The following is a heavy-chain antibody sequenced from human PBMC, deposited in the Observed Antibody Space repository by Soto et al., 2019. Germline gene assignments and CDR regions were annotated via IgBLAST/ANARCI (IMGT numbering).Heavy chain of an antibody. D-gene: IGHD3-10*01. J-gene: IGHJ4*02. V-gene: IGHV1-69*02. CDR1: GGTFSSYT. Sequence: QVQLVQSGAEVKKPGSSVKVSCTASGGTFSSYTISWVRQAPGQGLEWMGRIIPILGIANYAQKFQGRVTITADKSTSTAYMELSSLRSEDTAVYYCARERYYYGSGSYYNGDYYFDYWGQGTLVTVSS. CDR3: ARERYYYGSGSYYNGDYYFDY. CDR2: IIPILGIA.